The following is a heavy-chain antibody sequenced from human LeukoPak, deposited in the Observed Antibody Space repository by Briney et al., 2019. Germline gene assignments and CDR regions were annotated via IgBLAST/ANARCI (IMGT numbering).Heavy chain of an antibody. CDR2: IYYSGST. CDR1: GGSISSGGYY. D-gene: IGHD3-10*01. V-gene: IGHV4-31*03. J-gene: IGHJ3*02. Sequence: PSETLSLTCTVSGGSISSGGYYWSWIRQHPGKGLEWIGYIYYSGSTYYNPSLKSRVTISVDTSKNQFSLKLSSVTAADTAVYYCARDRWQYYYGSGSYYNPYDAFDIWGQGTMVTVSS. CDR3: ARDRWQYYYGSGSYYNPYDAFDI.